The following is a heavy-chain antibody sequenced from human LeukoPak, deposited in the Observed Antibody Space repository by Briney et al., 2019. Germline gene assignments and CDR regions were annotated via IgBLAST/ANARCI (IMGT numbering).Heavy chain of an antibody. D-gene: IGHD6-13*01. CDR2: IKYDGGEK. CDR3: ARSAAGTDFDY. J-gene: IGHJ4*02. Sequence: PGGSLRLSCAASGFTFSNYWMSWVRQAPGRGLEWVANIKYDGGEKYYVDSVKGRLTISRDNAKDSLYLQINSLRAEDTAVYYCARSAAGTDFDYWGQGTLVTVSS. CDR1: GFTFSNYW. V-gene: IGHV3-7*01.